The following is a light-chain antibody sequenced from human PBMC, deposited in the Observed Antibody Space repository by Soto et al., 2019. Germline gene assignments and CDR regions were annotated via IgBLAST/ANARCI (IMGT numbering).Light chain of an antibody. V-gene: IGKV3-20*01. CDR2: GAS. CDR1: QSVSSSY. J-gene: IGKJ1*01. CDR3: QQFYIPPPT. Sequence: EIVLTQSPGTLSLSPGERATLSCRASQSVSSSYLAWYQQKPGQAPRLLIYGASSRATGIPDRFSGSGSGTDFTLTISRLEPEDFAVYYCQQFYIPPPTFGQGTKVDIK.